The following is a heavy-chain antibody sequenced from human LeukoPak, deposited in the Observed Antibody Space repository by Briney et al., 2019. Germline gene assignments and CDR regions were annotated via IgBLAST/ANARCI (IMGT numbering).Heavy chain of an antibody. V-gene: IGHV3-30-3*01. CDR2: IPYDGSNK. D-gene: IGHD3-22*01. CDR3: ARGPVNYDYYYGMDV. Sequence: GGSLRLSCAASGFTFSSYAMHWVRQAPGKGLEWVAVIPYDGSNKYYADSVKGRFTISRDNSKNTLYLQMNSLRAEDTAVYYCARGPVNYDYYYGMDVWGQGTTVTVSS. CDR1: GFTFSSYA. J-gene: IGHJ6*02.